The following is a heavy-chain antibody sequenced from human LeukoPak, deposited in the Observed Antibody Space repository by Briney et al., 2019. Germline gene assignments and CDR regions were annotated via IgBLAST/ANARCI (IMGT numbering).Heavy chain of an antibody. CDR2: MNPNSGNT. CDR3: ARGEGRSLLRPDY. Sequence: ASVKVSCRASGYTFTSYDINWVRQATGQGLEWMGWMNPNSGNTGYAQKFQGRVTMTRNTSISTAYMELSSLRSEDTAVYYLARGEGRSLLRPDYWGPGTMVNVSS. CDR1: GYTFTSYD. V-gene: IGHV1-8*01. J-gene: IGHJ4*02.